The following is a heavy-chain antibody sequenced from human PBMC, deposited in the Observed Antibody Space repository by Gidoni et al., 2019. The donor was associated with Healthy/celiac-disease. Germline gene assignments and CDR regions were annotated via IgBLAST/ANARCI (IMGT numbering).Heavy chain of an antibody. Sequence: EVQLVESGGGLVKPGGSLRLSCAASVFTLSHAWMSWVRQAPGKGLEWVGRIKSKTDGGTTDYAAPVKGRFTISRDDSKNTLYLQMNSLKTEDTAVYYCTTASTVTKGPFDYWGQGTLVTVSS. J-gene: IGHJ4*02. CDR1: VFTLSHAW. V-gene: IGHV3-15*01. D-gene: IGHD4-17*01. CDR2: IKSKTDGGTT. CDR3: TTASTVTKGPFDY.